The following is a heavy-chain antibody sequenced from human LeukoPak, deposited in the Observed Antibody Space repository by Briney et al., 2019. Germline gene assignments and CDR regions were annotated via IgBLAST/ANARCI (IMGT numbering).Heavy chain of an antibody. D-gene: IGHD6-13*01. CDR3: ARHKVRGYSSSLNGAFDI. J-gene: IGHJ3*02. Sequence: SETLSLTCAVYGGSFSGYYWSWIRQPPGKGLEWIGEINHSGSTNYNPSLKSRVTISVDTSKNQFSLKLSSVTAADTAVYYCARHKVRGYSSSLNGAFDIWGQGTMVTVSS. CDR1: GGSFSGYY. V-gene: IGHV4-34*01. CDR2: INHSGST.